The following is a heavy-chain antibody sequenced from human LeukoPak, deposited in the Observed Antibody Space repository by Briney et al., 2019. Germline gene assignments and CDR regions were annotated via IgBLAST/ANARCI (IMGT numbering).Heavy chain of an antibody. CDR1: GFTFSTYA. D-gene: IGHD6-13*01. Sequence: PGGSLRLSCVASGFTFSTYAMSWVRQAPGKGLEWVSYITSRGTTIYHADSVKGRFTISRDNAKNSLYLQMNSLRAEDTAVYYCARWLRGIADEDGVDVWGQGTTVTVSS. CDR2: ITSRGTTI. V-gene: IGHV3-11*01. J-gene: IGHJ6*02. CDR3: ARWLRGIADEDGVDV.